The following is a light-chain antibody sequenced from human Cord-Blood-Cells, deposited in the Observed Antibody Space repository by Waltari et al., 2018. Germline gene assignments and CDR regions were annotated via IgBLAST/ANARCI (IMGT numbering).Light chain of an antibody. V-gene: IGKV1-39*01. CDR3: QQSYSTLRT. Sequence: DIQMTQSPSSLSASAGDRVTITCRASQSISSYLNWYQQKPGKAPKLLIYAASSLQSGVPSRFSGSGSGTDFTLTISSLQPEDFATYYCQQSYSTLRTFGGGTKVEIK. J-gene: IGKJ4*01. CDR1: QSISSY. CDR2: AAS.